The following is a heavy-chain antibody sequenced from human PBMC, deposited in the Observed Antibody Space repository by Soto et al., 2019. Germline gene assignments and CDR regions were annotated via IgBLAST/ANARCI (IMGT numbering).Heavy chain of an antibody. CDR3: ARYSGSYPRCLDY. D-gene: IGHD1-26*01. CDR2: IRNKANSYYI. CDR1: GFTFSNHY. V-gene: IGHV3-72*01. J-gene: IGHJ4*02. Sequence: EVKLVESGGGLVQPGGSLRLSCAASGFTFSNHYMEWVRQAPGKGQEWVGRIRNKANSYYIEHAASVKGRLTISRDDSMNSLYLQLNSLKTEDTAVYYGARYSGSYPRCLDYWGQGTLVTVSS.